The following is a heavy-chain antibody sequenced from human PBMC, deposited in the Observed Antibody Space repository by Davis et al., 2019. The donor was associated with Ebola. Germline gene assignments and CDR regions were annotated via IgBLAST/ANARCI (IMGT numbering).Heavy chain of an antibody. J-gene: IGHJ4*02. CDR1: GFTFSSYG. D-gene: IGHD3-9*01. Sequence: SLKISCAASGFTFSSYGMHWVRQAPGKGLEWVAVISYDGSNKYYADSVKGRFTISRDNAKNSLYLQMNSLRAEDTAVYYCARGGRYFDSTTGYWGQGTLVTVSS. V-gene: IGHV3-30*03. CDR2: ISYDGSNK. CDR3: ARGGRYFDSTTGY.